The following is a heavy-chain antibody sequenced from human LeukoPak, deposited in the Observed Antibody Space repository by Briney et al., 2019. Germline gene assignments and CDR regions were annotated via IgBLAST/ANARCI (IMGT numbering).Heavy chain of an antibody. CDR3: ARNMAAYYYYYGMDV. D-gene: IGHD2/OR15-2a*01. V-gene: IGHV1-18*01. Sequence: ASVKVSRKASGYTFTSYGITWVRQAPGQGLEGMGWISAYNGNTNYAQKLQGRVTMTTDTSTSTAYMELRSLRSDDTAVYYCARNMAAYYYYYGMDVWGQGTTVTVSS. CDR1: GYTFTSYG. J-gene: IGHJ6*02. CDR2: ISAYNGNT.